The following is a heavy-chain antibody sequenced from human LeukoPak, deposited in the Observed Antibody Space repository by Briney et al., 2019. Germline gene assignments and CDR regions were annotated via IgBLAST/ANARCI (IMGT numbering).Heavy chain of an antibody. CDR2: IYYSGST. J-gene: IGHJ4*02. CDR3: ARDGYSGNDGL. CDR1: GGSIRSTSYY. V-gene: IGHV4-39*07. D-gene: IGHD5-12*01. Sequence: PSETLSLTCTVSGGSIRSTSYYWGWIRQPPGKGLEWIGSIYYSGSTYYNPSLKSRVTISVDTPKNQFSLKLSSVTAADTAVYYCARDGYSGNDGLWGQGTLVTVSS.